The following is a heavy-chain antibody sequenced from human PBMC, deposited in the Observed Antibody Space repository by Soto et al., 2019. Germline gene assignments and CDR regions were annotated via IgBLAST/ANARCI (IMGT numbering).Heavy chain of an antibody. CDR3: ARWDIVGATNNWFDP. J-gene: IGHJ5*02. D-gene: IGHD1-26*01. CDR1: GYTFTSYY. CDR2: INPSGGST. V-gene: IGHV1-46*01. Sequence: ASVKVSCKASGYTFTSYYMHWVRQAPGQGLEWMGIINPSGGSTSYAQKFQGRVTMTRDTSTSTVYMELSSLRSEDTAVYYCARWDIVGATNNWFDPWGQGTLVTVSS.